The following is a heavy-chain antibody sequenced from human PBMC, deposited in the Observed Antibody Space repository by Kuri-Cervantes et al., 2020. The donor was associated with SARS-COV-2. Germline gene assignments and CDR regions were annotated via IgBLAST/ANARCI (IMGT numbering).Heavy chain of an antibody. CDR1: GYSFTSYW. CDR2: IYPGDSDT. Sequence: GGSLRLSCKGSGYSFTSYWIGWVRQMPGKGLAWMGIIYPGDSDTRYSPSFQGQVTISADKSISTAYLQWSGLKASDTAMYYCARSPITGTFRSFDYWGQGTLVTVSS. D-gene: IGHD1-7*01. CDR3: ARSPITGTFRSFDY. J-gene: IGHJ4*02. V-gene: IGHV5-51*01.